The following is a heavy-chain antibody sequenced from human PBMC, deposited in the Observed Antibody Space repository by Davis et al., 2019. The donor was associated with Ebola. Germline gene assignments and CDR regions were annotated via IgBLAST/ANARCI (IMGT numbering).Heavy chain of an antibody. J-gene: IGHJ4*02. CDR1: GFTFRSYW. CDR3: AKAVCTGGVCYEGY. Sequence: GESLKISCAASGFTFRSYWMSWVRQAPGKGLEWVANINQDGSEKYYVDSVKGRFTISRDNAKNSLYLQMNSLRAEDTAVYYCAKAVCTGGVCYEGYWGQGTLVTVSS. V-gene: IGHV3-7*03. D-gene: IGHD2-8*02. CDR2: INQDGSEK.